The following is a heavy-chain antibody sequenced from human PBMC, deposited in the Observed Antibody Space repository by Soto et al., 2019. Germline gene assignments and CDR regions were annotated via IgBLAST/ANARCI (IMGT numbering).Heavy chain of an antibody. J-gene: IGHJ5*02. D-gene: IGHD3-22*01. V-gene: IGHV4-59*08. CDR1: GDSISTYY. Sequence: SETLSLTCPVSGDSISTYYWSWIRQPPGKGLEWIGYIYYSGSTNYNPSLKSRVAISVDTSKNQFSLKLSSVSAADTAIYYCARSNSGYYKWFDPWGQGTLVTV. CDR3: ARSNSGYYKWFDP. CDR2: IYYSGST.